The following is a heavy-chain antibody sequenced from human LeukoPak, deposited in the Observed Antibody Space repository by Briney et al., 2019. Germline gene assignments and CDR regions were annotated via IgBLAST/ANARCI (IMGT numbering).Heavy chain of an antibody. J-gene: IGHJ4*02. CDR1: GDSFTSVTDY. CDR3: ARDPARLVTFDY. CDR2: GDYSGGT. Sequence: PSETLSLTCTVSGDSFTSVTDYWAWIRQPPGKGLEWIASGDYSGGTYYNPSLESRVAISADMSKNQISLKLTSVTGADTAVYYCARDPARLVTFDYWGQGTLVTVSS. D-gene: IGHD3-9*01. V-gene: IGHV4-39*07.